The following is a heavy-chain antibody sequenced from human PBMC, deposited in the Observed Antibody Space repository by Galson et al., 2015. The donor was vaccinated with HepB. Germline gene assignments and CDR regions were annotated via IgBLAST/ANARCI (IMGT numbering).Heavy chain of an antibody. D-gene: IGHD5-24*01. J-gene: IGHJ3*02. Sequence: SLRLSCAASGFTFDDYGMSWVRQAPGKGLEWVSGINWNGGSTGYADSVKGRFTISRDNAKNSLYLQMNSLRAEDTALYYCAREWDGYNWGAFDIWGQGTMVTVSS. V-gene: IGHV3-20*04. CDR1: GFTFDDYG. CDR2: INWNGGST. CDR3: AREWDGYNWGAFDI.